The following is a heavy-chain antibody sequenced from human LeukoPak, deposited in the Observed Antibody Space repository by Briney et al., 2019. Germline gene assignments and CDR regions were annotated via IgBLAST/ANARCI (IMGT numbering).Heavy chain of an antibody. J-gene: IGHJ5*02. CDR2: IYSGGST. CDR3: AKDRGYGSGSYYGSFDP. D-gene: IGHD3-10*01. CDR1: GFTVSSNY. Sequence: GGSLRLSCAASGFTVSSNYMSWVRQAPGKGLEWVSVIYSGGSTYYADSVKGRFTISRDNSKNTLYLQMNSLRAEDTALYYCAKDRGYGSGSYYGSFDPWGQGTLVTVSS. V-gene: IGHV3-53*05.